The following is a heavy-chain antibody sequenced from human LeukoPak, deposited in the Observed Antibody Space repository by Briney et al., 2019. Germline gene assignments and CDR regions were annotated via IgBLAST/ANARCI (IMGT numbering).Heavy chain of an antibody. J-gene: IGHJ4*02. CDR3: EVVPNY. D-gene: IGHD3-22*01. CDR1: LYTFTSYF. V-gene: IGHV1-46*01. Sequence: GASVTVSRMSSLYTFTSYFMQGVRQAPGKGVEWVGIINPSDGSTSSEQEFQRRVTMTRDTSTSKVYMELSSLRSEDTAVYYCEVVPNYWGQGTLVTVSS. CDR2: INPSDGST.